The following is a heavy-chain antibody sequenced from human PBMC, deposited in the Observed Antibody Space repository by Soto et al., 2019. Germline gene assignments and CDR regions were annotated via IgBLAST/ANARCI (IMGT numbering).Heavy chain of an antibody. V-gene: IGHV2-5*02. J-gene: IGHJ4*02. Sequence: QITLKESGPTLVKPTQTLTLTCTLSGLPLNTSNVAVGWIRQPPGKAPEWLALIYWDDDKRYSPSLRDRVTVTKDTAKNEVVLRMTDMDPVDKATYYCARRDGRGNCCHFDTWGQGNLVIGSS. CDR3: ARRDGRGNCCHFDT. D-gene: IGHD1-1*01. CDR1: GLPLNTSNVA. CDR2: IYWDDDK.